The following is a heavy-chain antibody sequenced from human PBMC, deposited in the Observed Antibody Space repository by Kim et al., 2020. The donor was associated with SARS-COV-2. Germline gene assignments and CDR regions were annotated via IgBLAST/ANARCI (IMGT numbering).Heavy chain of an antibody. CDR1: GFTFDDYA. D-gene: IGHD6-25*01. Sequence: GGSLRLSCAASGFTFDDYAMHWVRQAPGKGLEWVSGISWNSGSIGYADSVKGRFTISRDNAKNSLYLQMNSLRAEDTALYYCAKDQDGISGYVGAFDIWGQGTMVTVSS. J-gene: IGHJ3*02. CDR3: AKDQDGISGYVGAFDI. CDR2: ISWNSGSI. V-gene: IGHV3-9*01.